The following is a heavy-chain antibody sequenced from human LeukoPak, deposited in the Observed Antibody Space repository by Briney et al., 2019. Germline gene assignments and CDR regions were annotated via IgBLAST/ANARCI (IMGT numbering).Heavy chain of an antibody. J-gene: IGHJ4*02. D-gene: IGHD3-22*01. CDR3: ARLGGYYDHPGY. CDR1: GCSIRSCTYY. Sequence: PSETLSLTCIISGCSIRSCTYYWAWIRQPPGKGLEWIATIHHSGSTYYKPSLRSGVTTSVDTSRNQFSLKLSSVPVADTAVYCSARLGGYYDHPGYWGQGTLVTVSS. V-gene: IGHV4-39*01. CDR2: IHHSGST.